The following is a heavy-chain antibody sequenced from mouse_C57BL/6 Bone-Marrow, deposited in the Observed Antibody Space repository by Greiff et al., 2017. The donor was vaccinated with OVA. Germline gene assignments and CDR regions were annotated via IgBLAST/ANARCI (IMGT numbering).Heavy chain of an antibody. J-gene: IGHJ1*03. CDR3: ADDYSWYFDV. CDR1: GYTFTSYG. Sequence: VQLVESGAELARPGASVKLSCKASGYTFTSYGISWVKQRTGQGLEWIGEIYPRSGNTYYNEKFKGKATLTADKSSSTAYMELRSLTSEDSAVYFCADDYSWYFDVWGTGTTVTVSS. V-gene: IGHV1-81*01. D-gene: IGHD2-4*01. CDR2: IYPRSGNT.